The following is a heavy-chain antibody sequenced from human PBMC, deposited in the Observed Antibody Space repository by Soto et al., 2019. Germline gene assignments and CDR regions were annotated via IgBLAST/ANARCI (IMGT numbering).Heavy chain of an antibody. D-gene: IGHD2-2*01. V-gene: IGHV4-38-2*02. CDR3: ARARFCTSTSCYHYFDF. J-gene: IGHJ4*02. Sequence: SETLSLTCTVSDYSISSDYYWGWIRQSPGNGLEWIASFYHTGSTHYNPSLKSRVTISVDTSKNHFSLKLSSVTPADTAVYYCARARFCTSTSCYHYFDFWGQGTLVTVSS. CDR1: DYSISSDYY. CDR2: FYHTGST.